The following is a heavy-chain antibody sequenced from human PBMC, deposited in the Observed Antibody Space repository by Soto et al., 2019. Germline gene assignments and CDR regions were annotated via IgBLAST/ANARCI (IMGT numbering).Heavy chain of an antibody. CDR2: TYYRSHWYN. CDR1: GDSVSSNSGA. Sequence: SQTLSLTCAISGDSVSSNSGAWNWIRQSPSRGLEWPGRTYYRSHWYNDFAVSVKSRVTIDPDTSKNQFSLQLNSVTPEDTAVYYCVRQYRDSQYFSGLDVWGQGTTVTVSS. D-gene: IGHD6-6*01. J-gene: IGHJ6*02. CDR3: VRQYRDSQYFSGLDV. V-gene: IGHV6-1*01.